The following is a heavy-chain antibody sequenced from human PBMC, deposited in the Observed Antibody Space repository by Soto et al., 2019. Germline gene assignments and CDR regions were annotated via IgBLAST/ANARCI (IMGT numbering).Heavy chain of an antibody. CDR2: ISYSGTT. D-gene: IGHD2-15*01. J-gene: IGHJ4*02. CDR1: GDSISSNNNY. V-gene: IGHV4-61*01. CDR3: ARGGGDCSGGSCYYTSYYFDY. Sequence: SETLSLTCTVSGDSISSNNNYWSWIRQPPGEGLEWIGFISYSGTTNYNPSLKSRVTISVDTSKNQFSLKLSSVTAADTAVYYCARGGGDCSGGSCYYTSYYFDYWGQGTLVTVSS.